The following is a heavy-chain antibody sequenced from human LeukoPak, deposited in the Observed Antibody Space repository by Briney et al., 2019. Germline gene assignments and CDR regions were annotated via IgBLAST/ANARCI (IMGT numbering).Heavy chain of an antibody. Sequence: GGSLRLSCAASGFTFDDYGMSWVRQAPGKGLEWVSGINWNGGSTGYADSVKGRFTISRDNAKNSLYLQMNSLRAEDTALYYCARGLGYCSGGSCSDLDYWGQGTLVTVSS. CDR3: ARGLGYCSGGSCSDLDY. J-gene: IGHJ4*02. V-gene: IGHV3-20*04. CDR2: INWNGGST. D-gene: IGHD2-15*01. CDR1: GFTFDDYG.